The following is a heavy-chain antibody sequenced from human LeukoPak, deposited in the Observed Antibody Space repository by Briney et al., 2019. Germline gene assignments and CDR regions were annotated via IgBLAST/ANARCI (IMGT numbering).Heavy chain of an antibody. V-gene: IGHV1-2*02. J-gene: IGHJ4*02. CDR1: GYTFTAFY. CDR2: INPNSGAT. CDR3: ARLTYGANYIDY. Sequence: ASVKVSCKASGYTFTAFYMHWVRQAPGQGLEWMGWINPNSGATNYAQKFQGRVTMTRDTSISTAYMELSRLRSDDTAIYYCARLTYGANYIDYWGQGTLVSVSS. D-gene: IGHD4-23*01.